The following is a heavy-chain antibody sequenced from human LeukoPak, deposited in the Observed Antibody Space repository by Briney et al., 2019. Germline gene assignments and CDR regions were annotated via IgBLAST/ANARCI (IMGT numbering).Heavy chain of an antibody. D-gene: IGHD3-10*01. CDR1: GGSISSYY. J-gene: IGHJ4*02. Sequence: SETLSLTCTVSGGSISSYYWSWIRQPPGKGLEWIGYIYYSGSTNYNPSLKSRVTISVDTSKNQFSLKLSSVTAADTAVYYCARDGDYYGSGSYLHWGQGTLVTVSS. CDR3: ARDGDYYGSGSYLH. CDR2: IYYSGST. V-gene: IGHV4-59*01.